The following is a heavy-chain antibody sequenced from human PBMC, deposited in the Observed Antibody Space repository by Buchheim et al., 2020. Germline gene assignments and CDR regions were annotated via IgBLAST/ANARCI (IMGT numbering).Heavy chain of an antibody. Sequence: EVQLVESGGGLVQPGGSLRLSCVASGFTFTNYWMHWVRQAPGKGLVWVSRIRNDGSVTNYADSVKGRFTISRDNAKNIVYLQMNSLRAEDTAVYYCAKSSRIALPSRVAAFDIWGQGT. CDR2: IRNDGSVT. CDR3: AKSSRIALPSRVAAFDI. CDR1: GFTFTNYW. D-gene: IGHD6-13*01. V-gene: IGHV3-74*01. J-gene: IGHJ3*02.